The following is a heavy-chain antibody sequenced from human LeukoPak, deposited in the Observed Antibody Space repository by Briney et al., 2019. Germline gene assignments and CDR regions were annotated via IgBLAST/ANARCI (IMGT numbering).Heavy chain of an antibody. CDR2: IWYDGSNK. Sequence: GGSLRLSCAASGFTFRSYGMHWVRQAPGKGLEGVAVIWYDGSNKYYADSVKGRFTISRDNSKNTLYLQMNSLRAEDTAVYYCARDFYVGSGSYYIGYWGQGTLVTVSS. CDR3: ARDFYVGSGSYYIGY. J-gene: IGHJ4*02. V-gene: IGHV3-33*01. CDR1: GFTFRSYG. D-gene: IGHD3-10*01.